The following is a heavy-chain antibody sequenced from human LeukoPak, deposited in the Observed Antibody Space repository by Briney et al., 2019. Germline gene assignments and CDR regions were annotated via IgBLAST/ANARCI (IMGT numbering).Heavy chain of an antibody. Sequence: GGSLRLSCAASGFTFSSYSMNWVRQAPGKGLEWVSSISSSSSYIYYADSVKGRFTISRDNPKNLLFLQITSQRVEDTAVYYCARETPRRGETRDGYRWGQGTVVTVSS. J-gene: IGHJ4*02. CDR2: ISSSSSYI. D-gene: IGHD5-24*01. V-gene: IGHV3-21*01. CDR3: ARETPRRGETRDGYR. CDR1: GFTFSSYS.